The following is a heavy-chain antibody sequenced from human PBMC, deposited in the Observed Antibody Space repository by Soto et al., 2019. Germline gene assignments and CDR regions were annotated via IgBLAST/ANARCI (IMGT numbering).Heavy chain of an antibody. D-gene: IGHD2-21*02. V-gene: IGHV4-30-2*01. J-gene: IGHJ4*02. CDR2: IYHSGST. CDR3: ASLAYCGGDCYSGGYYYFDY. Sequence: PSETLSLTCAVSGGSISSGGYSWSWIRQPPGKGLEWIGYIYHSGSTYYNPSLKSRVTISVDRSKNQFSLKLSSVTAADTAVYYCASLAYCGGDCYSGGYYYFDYWGQGTLVTVSS. CDR1: GGSISSGGYS.